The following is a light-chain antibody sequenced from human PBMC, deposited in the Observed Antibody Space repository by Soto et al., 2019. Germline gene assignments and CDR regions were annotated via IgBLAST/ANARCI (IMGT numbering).Light chain of an antibody. CDR1: QSVSSN. J-gene: IGKJ5*01. CDR2: GAS. CDR3: QQYGSSPIT. V-gene: IGKV3-20*01. Sequence: IVMTQSPATLSVSPGERATLSCRASQSVSSNLAWYQQKPGQAPRLLIYGASSRATGIPDRFSGSGSGTGFTLTISRLEPEDFAVYYCQQYGSSPITFGQGTRLEIK.